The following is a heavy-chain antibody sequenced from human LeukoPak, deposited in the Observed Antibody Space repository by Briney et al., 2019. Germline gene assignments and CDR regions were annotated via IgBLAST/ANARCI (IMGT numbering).Heavy chain of an antibody. CDR1: GGSFSGYY. D-gene: IGHD3-22*01. Sequence: SETLSLTCAVYGGSFSGYYWSWIRQPPGKGLEWIGEINHSGSTNYNPSLKSRVTISVDTSKNQFSLKLGSVTAADTAVYYCARSARDSSGYYYFDYWGQGTLVTVSS. CDR3: ARSARDSSGYYYFDY. CDR2: INHSGST. J-gene: IGHJ4*02. V-gene: IGHV4-34*01.